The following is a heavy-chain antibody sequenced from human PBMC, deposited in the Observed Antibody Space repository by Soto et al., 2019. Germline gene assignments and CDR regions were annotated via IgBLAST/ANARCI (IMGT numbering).Heavy chain of an antibody. V-gene: IGHV3-30*18. CDR3: AKDQTAMVRWAGPFDY. Sequence: GGSLRLSCAASGFTFSSYGMHWVRQAPGKGLEWVAVISYDGSNKYYADSVKGRFTISRDNSKNTLYLQMNSLRAEDTAVYYCAKDQTAMVRWAGPFDYWGQGTLVTVSS. CDR1: GFTFSSYG. CDR2: ISYDGSNK. J-gene: IGHJ4*02. D-gene: IGHD5-18*01.